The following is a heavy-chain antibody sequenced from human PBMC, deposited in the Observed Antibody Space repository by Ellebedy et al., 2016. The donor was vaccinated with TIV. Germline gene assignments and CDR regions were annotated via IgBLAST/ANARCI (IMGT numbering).Heavy chain of an antibody. CDR3: ARVGSTGHYYDSSGAWYFDL. V-gene: IGHV4-31*11. CDR1: GGSFSGYY. D-gene: IGHD3-22*01. J-gene: IGHJ2*01. Sequence: SETLSLXCAVYGGSFSGYYWSWIRQHPGKGLEWIGYIYYSGSTYYNPSLKSRVTISVDTSKNQFSLKLSSVTAADTAVYYCARVGSTGHYYDSSGAWYFDLWGRGTLVTVSS. CDR2: IYYSGST.